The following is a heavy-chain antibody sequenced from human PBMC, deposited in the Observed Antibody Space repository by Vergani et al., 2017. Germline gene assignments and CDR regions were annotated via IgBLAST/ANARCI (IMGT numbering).Heavy chain of an antibody. CDR1: GFSFGSYG. CDR3: AKDTGAAGRNPNWFDP. V-gene: IGHV3-30*02. J-gene: IGHJ5*02. D-gene: IGHD6-13*01. CDR2: LRYDGTTK. Sequence: QVQLVESGGGVVQPGGSLRLSCAASGFSFGSYGMHWVRVRQAPGKGLEWLAYLRYDGTTKQYADSVKGRFTISRDNSKNMLYLQMNSLRAEDTAVYYCAKDTGAAGRNPNWFDPWGQGTLVTVSS.